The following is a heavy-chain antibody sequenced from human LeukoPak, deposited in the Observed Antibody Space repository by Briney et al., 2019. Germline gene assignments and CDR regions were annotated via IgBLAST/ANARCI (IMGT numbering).Heavy chain of an antibody. CDR1: GFTFSSYG. D-gene: IGHD4-17*01. V-gene: IGHV3-30*18. Sequence: PGRSLRLSCAASGFTFSSYGMHWVRQAPGKGLEWVAVISYDGSNKYYADSVKGRFTISRDNSKNTLYLQMNSLRAEDTAVYYCAKDGTYGDYGSPFDYWGQGTLVTVSS. J-gene: IGHJ4*02. CDR2: ISYDGSNK. CDR3: AKDGTYGDYGSPFDY.